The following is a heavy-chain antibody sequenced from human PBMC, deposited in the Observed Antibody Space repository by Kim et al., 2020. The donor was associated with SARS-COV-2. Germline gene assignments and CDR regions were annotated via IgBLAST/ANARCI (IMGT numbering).Heavy chain of an antibody. CDR3: AKTGHAAAAGPFDY. J-gene: IGHJ4*02. V-gene: IGHV4-39*01. Sequence: SETLSLTCTVSGGSISSSSYFWGWIRQPPGKGLEWIGSIYYTGSTYYNPSLKSRVTMFLDASKNQFSLKLNSVTAADTAVYYCAKTGHAAAAGPFDYWGQGTLVTVSS. CDR1: GGSISSSSYF. CDR2: IYYTGST. D-gene: IGHD6-13*01.